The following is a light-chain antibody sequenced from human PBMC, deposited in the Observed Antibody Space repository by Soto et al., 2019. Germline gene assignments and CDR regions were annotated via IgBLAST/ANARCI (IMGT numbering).Light chain of an antibody. V-gene: IGKV3-20*01. CDR2: GAS. CDR1: QSVSSSY. CDR3: QQYGSSPWT. Sequence: EIVLTQSPATLSLSPGERATLSCRASQSVSSSYLAWYQQKPGQAPRPLIYGASSRATGIPDRFSGSGAGTDFTLTISRLEPEDFAVYYCQQYGSSPWTFGQGTKV. J-gene: IGKJ1*01.